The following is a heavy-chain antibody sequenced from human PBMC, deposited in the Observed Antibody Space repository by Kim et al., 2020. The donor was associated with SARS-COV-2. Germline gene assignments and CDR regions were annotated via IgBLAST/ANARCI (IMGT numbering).Heavy chain of an antibody. Sequence: GGSLRLSCAASGFRFSSYAMSWVRQSPGKGLEWVSVIYSGGSTTYYADSVKGRFTISRDDSKSMLYLQMNSLRPNDTAASYCAKDWGYYGSGGFSRPLDV. CDR3: AKDWGYYGSGGFSRPLDV. CDR1: GFRFSSYA. CDR2: IYSGGSTT. D-gene: IGHD3-22*01. V-gene: IGHV3-23*03. J-gene: IGHJ6*01.